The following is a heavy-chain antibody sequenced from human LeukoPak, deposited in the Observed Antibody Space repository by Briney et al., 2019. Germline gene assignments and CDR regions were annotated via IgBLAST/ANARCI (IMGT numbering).Heavy chain of an antibody. CDR1: GFTVSSNY. CDR3: ARDQVSYSSGWYSYYYYDMDV. CDR2: IYSGGST. D-gene: IGHD6-19*01. Sequence: GGSLRLSCAASGFTVSSNYMSWVRQAPGKGLEWVSVIYSGGSTYYADSVKGRFTISRDNSKNTLYLQMNSLRAEDTAVYYCARDQVSYSSGWYSYYYYDMDVWGKGTTVTISS. V-gene: IGHV3-53*01. J-gene: IGHJ6*03.